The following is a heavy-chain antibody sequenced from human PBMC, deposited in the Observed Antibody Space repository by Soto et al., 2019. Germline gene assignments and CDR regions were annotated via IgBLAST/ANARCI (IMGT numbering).Heavy chain of an antibody. V-gene: IGHV4-31*03. Sequence: ASETLSLTCTVSGGSISSGGYYWSWIRQHPGKGLEWIGYIYYSGSTYYNPSLKSRVTISVDTSKNQFSLKLSSVTAADAAVYYCARHGSSSWYAPCYFDYWGQGTLVTVSS. CDR2: IYYSGST. D-gene: IGHD6-13*01. CDR1: GGSISSGGYY. J-gene: IGHJ4*02. CDR3: ARHGSSSWYAPCYFDY.